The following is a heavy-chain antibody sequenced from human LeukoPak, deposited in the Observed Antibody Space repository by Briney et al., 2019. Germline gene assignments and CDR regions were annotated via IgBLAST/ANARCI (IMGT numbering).Heavy chain of an antibody. D-gene: IGHD3-10*01. J-gene: IGHJ3*02. V-gene: IGHV4-39*01. Sequence: SETLSLTCTVSGGSISSGSYFWGWIRQPPGKGLEWIGSIYYSGSTCYNPSLKSRVTISVDTSKNQFSLKLSSVTAADTAVYYCASPRGVINADAFEIWGQGTMVTVSS. CDR3: ASPRGVINADAFEI. CDR2: IYYSGST. CDR1: GGSISSGSYF.